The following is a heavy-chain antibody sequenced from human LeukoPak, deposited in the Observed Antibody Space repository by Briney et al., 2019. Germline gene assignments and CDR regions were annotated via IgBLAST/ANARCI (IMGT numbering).Heavy chain of an antibody. J-gene: IGHJ4*02. Sequence: SETLSLTCTVPGGSISSSSYYWGWIRQPPGKGLEWIGSIYYSGSTYYNPSLKSRVTISVDTSKNQFSLKLSSVTAADTAVYYCARVGYYGSGSRVDYWGQGTLVTVSS. V-gene: IGHV4-39*07. D-gene: IGHD3-10*01. CDR3: ARVGYYGSGSRVDY. CDR1: GGSISSSSYY. CDR2: IYYSGST.